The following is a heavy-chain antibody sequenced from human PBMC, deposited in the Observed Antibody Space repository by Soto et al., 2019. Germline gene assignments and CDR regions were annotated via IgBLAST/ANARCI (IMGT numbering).Heavy chain of an antibody. J-gene: IGHJ6*03. CDR1: GGSFSGYY. Sequence: PSETLSLTCAVYGGSFSGYYWSWIRQPPGKGLEWIGEINHSGSTNYNPSLKSRVTISVDTSKNQFSLKLSSVTAADTAVYYCARIIKGYDFWSGYSDYYYMDVWGKGTKVTGSS. D-gene: IGHD3-3*01. CDR3: ARIIKGYDFWSGYSDYYYMDV. CDR2: INHSGST. V-gene: IGHV4-34*01.